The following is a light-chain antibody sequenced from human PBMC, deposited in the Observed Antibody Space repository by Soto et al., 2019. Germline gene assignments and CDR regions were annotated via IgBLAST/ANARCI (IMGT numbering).Light chain of an antibody. J-gene: IGLJ2*01. V-gene: IGLV2-14*01. CDR3: SSYTSGAYVV. CDR2: DVS. CDR1: SSDVGGYNY. Sequence: QSALTQPASVSGSPGQSITISCTGTSSDVGGYNYVSWYQQHPGKAPKLMIYDVSNRPSGVSNRFSGSKSGNTASLTISGLQAEDGADYYCSSYTSGAYVVFGGGTKVTVL.